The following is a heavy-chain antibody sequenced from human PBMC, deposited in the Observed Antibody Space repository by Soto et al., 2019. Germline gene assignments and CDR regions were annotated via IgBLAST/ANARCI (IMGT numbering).Heavy chain of an antibody. CDR1: GFTFSNYA. CDR2: ISATGGDT. D-gene: IGHD1-26*01. Sequence: PXGSLRLSCSASGFTFSNYAMSWVRQAPGEGLEWVSAISATGGDTYYADFVTGRFTISRDNSKNTLYLQMNSLSAEDTAVYYCAKEMSFGRPYDCWGQGALVTVSS. V-gene: IGHV3-23*01. CDR3: AKEMSFGRPYDC. J-gene: IGHJ4*02.